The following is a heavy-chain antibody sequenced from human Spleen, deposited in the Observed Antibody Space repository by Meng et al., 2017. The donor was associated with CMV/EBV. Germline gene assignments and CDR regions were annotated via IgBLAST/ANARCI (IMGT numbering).Heavy chain of an antibody. CDR1: GFPFSDYW. Sequence: GESLKISCKASGFPFSDYWIGWVRQVPGIGLEWMGIIYPGASDARYNPSFQGQVNILADMSVTTAYLQWTSLRASDTAMYYCARHDDGWSQGDYWGQGTLVTVSS. J-gene: IGHJ4*02. CDR2: IYPGASDA. D-gene: IGHD2-8*01. CDR3: ARHDDGWSQGDY. V-gene: IGHV5-51*01.